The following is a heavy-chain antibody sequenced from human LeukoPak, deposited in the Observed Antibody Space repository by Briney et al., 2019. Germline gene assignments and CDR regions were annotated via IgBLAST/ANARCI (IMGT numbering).Heavy chain of an antibody. J-gene: IGHJ5*02. D-gene: IGHD3-10*01. V-gene: IGHV2-5*02. Sequence: GSGPTLVKPTQTLTLTCTFSGFSLSTSGVGVGWIRQPPGKALEWLALIYWDDDKRYSPSLKSRLTITKDTSKNQVVLTMTNMDPVDTATYYCAHMGVITMVRGVINPTNWFDPWGQGTLVTVSS. CDR3: AHMGVITMVRGVINPTNWFDP. CDR2: IYWDDDK. CDR1: GFSLSTSGVG.